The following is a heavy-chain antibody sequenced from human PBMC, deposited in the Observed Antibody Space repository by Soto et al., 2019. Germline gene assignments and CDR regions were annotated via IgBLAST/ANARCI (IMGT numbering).Heavy chain of an antibody. J-gene: IGHJ4*02. V-gene: IGHV3-23*01. CDR3: AKDRGRGITFGGVIVLQGQDY. Sequence: EVQLLESGGGLVQPGGSLRLSCAASGFTFSSYAMSWVRQAPGKGLEWVSAISGSGGRTYYADSVKGRLTISRDNSKNTLYLQMNSLRAEDTAVYYCAKDRGRGITFGGVIVLQGQDYWVQGTLVTVSS. D-gene: IGHD3-16*02. CDR1: GFTFSSYA. CDR2: ISGSGGRT.